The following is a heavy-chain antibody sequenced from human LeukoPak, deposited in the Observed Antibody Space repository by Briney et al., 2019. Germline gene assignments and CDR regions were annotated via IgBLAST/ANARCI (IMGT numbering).Heavy chain of an antibody. V-gene: IGHV3-30*03. D-gene: IGHD5-18*01. CDR1: GFTFSSYG. CDR3: ASGRGYSYGPFDY. J-gene: IGHJ4*02. CDR2: ISYDGSNK. Sequence: GGSLRLSCAASGFTFSSYGMHWVHQAPGKGLEWVAVISYDGSNKYYADSVKGRFTISRDNSKNTLYLQMNSLRAEDTAVYYCASGRGYSYGPFDYWGQGTLVTVSS.